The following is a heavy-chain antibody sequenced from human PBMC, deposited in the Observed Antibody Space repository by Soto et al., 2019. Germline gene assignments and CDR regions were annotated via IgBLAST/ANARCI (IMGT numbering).Heavy chain of an antibody. CDR2: INSDGSST. V-gene: IGHV3-74*01. D-gene: IGHD3-10*01. Sequence: EVQLVESGGGLVQPGGSLRLSCAASGFTFSSYWMHWVRQAPGKGLVWVSRINSDGSSTSYADSVKGRFTISRDNAKNTLYLQMNSLRAEDTAVYYCARGEVLLWFGEPNDAFDIWGQGTMVTVSS. CDR3: ARGEVLLWFGEPNDAFDI. CDR1: GFTFSSYW. J-gene: IGHJ3*02.